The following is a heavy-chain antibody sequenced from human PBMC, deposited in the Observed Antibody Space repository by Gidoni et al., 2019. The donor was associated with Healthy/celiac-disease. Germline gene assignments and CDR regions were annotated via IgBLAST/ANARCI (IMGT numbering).Heavy chain of an antibody. CDR1: GGTFSSYA. D-gene: IGHD3-16*01. CDR2: IIPIFGTA. CDR3: ARDWGPTFGGVTKGNYGMDV. V-gene: IGHV1-69*01. J-gene: IGHJ6*02. Sequence: QVQLVQSGAEVKKPGSSVKVSCKASGGTFSSYAISWVRQAPGQGLEWMGGIIPIFGTANYAQKFQGRVTITADESTSTAYMELSSLRSEDTAVYYCARDWGPTFGGVTKGNYGMDVWGQGTTVTVSS.